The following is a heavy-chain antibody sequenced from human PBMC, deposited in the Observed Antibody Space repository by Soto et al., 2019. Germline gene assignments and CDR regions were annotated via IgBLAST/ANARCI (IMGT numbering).Heavy chain of an antibody. CDR3: ARARSGGWYQRYYYYGMDV. CDR2: IIISSSYI. D-gene: IGHD6-19*01. V-gene: IGHV3-21*01. J-gene: IGHJ6*02. Sequence: PGGSLRLSGAASVFTFSSGRINWVRQARGKGLDGGSSIIISSSYIQYADSVKSLFTISRDNAKKSLYLHMNCLRAEATAVYYCARARSGGWYQRYYYYGMDVCGQGTTVTGSS. CDR1: VFTFSSGR.